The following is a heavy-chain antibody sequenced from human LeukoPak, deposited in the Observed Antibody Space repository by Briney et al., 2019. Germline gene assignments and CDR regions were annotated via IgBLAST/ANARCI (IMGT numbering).Heavy chain of an antibody. CDR1: GGTFSSYA. Sequence: GASVKVSCKASGGTFSSYAISWVRQAPRQGLEGMGGIIPIFGTANYAQKFPGRVTSTTDASTSTAYMELSSLRSEDTAVYYCATTRLQYPTPNDYSDYWGQGTLVTVSS. V-gene: IGHV1-69*05. CDR2: IIPIFGTA. J-gene: IGHJ4*02. CDR3: ATTRLQYPTPNDYSDY. D-gene: IGHD5-24*01.